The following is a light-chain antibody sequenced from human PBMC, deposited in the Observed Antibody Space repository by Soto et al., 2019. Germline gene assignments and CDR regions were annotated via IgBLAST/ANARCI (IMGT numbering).Light chain of an antibody. J-gene: IGKJ5*01. CDR3: QQSYSSRSH. Sequence: DIQMTQSPSFLSASVGDRVTITCRASQSIGKHLNWYQQKPGKAPKFLIYGASTLQSGVHSRFTGSGSGTNFTLTVNNLRAEDFVIYFYQQSYSSRSHVGQGTRLEIK. V-gene: IGKV1-39*01. CDR2: GAS. CDR1: QSIGKH.